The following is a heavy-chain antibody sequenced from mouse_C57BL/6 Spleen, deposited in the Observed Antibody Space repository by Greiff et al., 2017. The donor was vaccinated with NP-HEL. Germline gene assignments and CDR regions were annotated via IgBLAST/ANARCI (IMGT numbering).Heavy chain of an antibody. CDR2: ILTGGGT. Sequence: QVQLQQSGPGLVQPSPTLSISCPVSGFSFPLYCVHWVLPSPFPFLALLGVILTGGGTNYNSALNSRLSISKDNSKSQVFLKMNSLQTDDTARYYCARNHAVYAMDYWGQGTSVTVSS. V-gene: IGHV2-9-1*01. J-gene: IGHJ4*01. CDR1: GFSFPLYC. CDR3: ARNHAVYAMDY.